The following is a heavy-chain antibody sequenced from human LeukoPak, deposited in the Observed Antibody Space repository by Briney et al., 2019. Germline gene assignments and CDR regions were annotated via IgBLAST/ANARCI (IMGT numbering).Heavy chain of an antibody. J-gene: IGHJ6*02. CDR2: INPSGGST. CDR1: GYTFTSYY. CDR3: ARMAVFGVATYGMDV. D-gene: IGHD3-3*01. V-gene: IGHV1-46*01. Sequence: ASVKVSCKASGYTFTSYYMHWVRQVPGQGLEWMGIINPSGGSTSYAQKFQGRVTMTRDTSTSTVYMELSSLRSEDTAVYYCARMAVFGVATYGMDVWGQGTTVTVSS.